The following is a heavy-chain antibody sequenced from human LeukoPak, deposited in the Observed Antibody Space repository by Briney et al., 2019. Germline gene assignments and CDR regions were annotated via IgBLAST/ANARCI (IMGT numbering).Heavy chain of an antibody. CDR1: GFTFSRYW. CDR3: ARDEEYCSSSTCPFDY. Sequence: PGGSLRLSCAASGFTFSRYWMHWVRHAPGKGLVWVSRINTDGSSTSYADSVKGRFTISRDNAKNTLYLQMSSLRADDTAVYYCARDEEYCSSSTCPFDYWGQGTLVTVSS. D-gene: IGHD2-2*01. CDR2: INTDGSST. J-gene: IGHJ4*02. V-gene: IGHV3-74*01.